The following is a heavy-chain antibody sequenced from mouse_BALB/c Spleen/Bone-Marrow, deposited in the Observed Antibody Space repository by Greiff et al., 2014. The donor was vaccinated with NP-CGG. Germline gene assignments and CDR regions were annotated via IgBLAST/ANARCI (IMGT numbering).Heavy chain of an antibody. CDR3: ARFYYGSSYAMDY. CDR2: IYPGNVNT. V-gene: IGHV1S56*01. Sequence: VQVVESGPELVKPGASVRISCKASGYTFTSYYIHWVKQRPGQGLEWIGWIYPGNVNTKYNEKFKGKATLTADKSSSTAYMQXXXXXXXDSAVYFCARFYYGSSYAMDYWGQGTSVTVSS. J-gene: IGHJ4*01. CDR1: GYTFTSYY. D-gene: IGHD1-1*01.